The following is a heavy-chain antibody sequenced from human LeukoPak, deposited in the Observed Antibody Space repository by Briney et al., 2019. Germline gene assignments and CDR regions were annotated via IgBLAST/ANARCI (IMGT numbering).Heavy chain of an antibody. CDR2: IYYSGST. Sequence: SETLSLTCTVSGGSISSSSYYWGWIRQPPGKGLEWIGSIYYSGSTYYNPSLKSRVTISVDTSKNQFSLKLSSVTAADTAVYYCARRFGEFLPYYFDYWGQGTLVTVSS. V-gene: IGHV4-39*07. CDR1: GGSISSSSYY. D-gene: IGHD3-10*01. CDR3: ARRFGEFLPYYFDY. J-gene: IGHJ4*02.